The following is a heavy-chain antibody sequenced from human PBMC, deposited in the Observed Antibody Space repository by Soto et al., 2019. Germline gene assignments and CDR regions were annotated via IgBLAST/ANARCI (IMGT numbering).Heavy chain of an antibody. J-gene: IGHJ5*02. CDR2: ISAYNGNT. D-gene: IGHD6-19*01. CDR1: GYTFTSYG. CDR3: ARGAIAVAGNNWFDP. Sequence: ASLKVSCRASGYTFTSYGISGVRQAPGQGLEWMGRISAYNGNTNYAQKLQGRVTMTTDTSTSTAYMELRSLRSDDTAVYYCARGAIAVAGNNWFDPWGQGTLVTVSS. V-gene: IGHV1-18*01.